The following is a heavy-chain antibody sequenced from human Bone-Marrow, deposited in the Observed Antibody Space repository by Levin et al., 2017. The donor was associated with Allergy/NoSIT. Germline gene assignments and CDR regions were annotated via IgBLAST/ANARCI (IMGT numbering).Heavy chain of an antibody. D-gene: IGHD2-2*01. V-gene: IGHV3-53*01. CDR2: IYSGGST. CDR1: GFTVSSNY. J-gene: IGHJ5*01. CDR3: ARVRKGFVVVPAAIDPNWFDS. Sequence: GGSLRLSCAASGFTVSSNYMSWVRQAPGKGLEWVSVIYSGGSTYYADSVKGRFTISRDNSKNTLYLQMNSLRAEDTAVYYCARVRKGFVVVPAAIDPNWFDSWGQGTLVTVSS.